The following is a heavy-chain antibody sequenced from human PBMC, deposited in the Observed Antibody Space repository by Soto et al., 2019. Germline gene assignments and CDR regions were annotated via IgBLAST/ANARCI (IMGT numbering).Heavy chain of an antibody. V-gene: IGHV3-48*03. CDR1: GFTFSSYE. Sequence: GGSLRLSCAASGFTFSSYEMNWVRQAPGKGLEWVSYISSSGSTIYYADSVKGRFTISRDNAKNSLYLQMNSLRAEDTAVYYCARESNTYRVLRYFDWLPPLSYFDYWGQGTLVTVSS. D-gene: IGHD3-9*01. CDR2: ISSSGSTI. J-gene: IGHJ4*02. CDR3: ARESNTYRVLRYFDWLPPLSYFDY.